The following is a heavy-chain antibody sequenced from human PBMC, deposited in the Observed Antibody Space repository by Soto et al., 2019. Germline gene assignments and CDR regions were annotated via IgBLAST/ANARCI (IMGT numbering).Heavy chain of an antibody. Sequence: PSETLSLTCXVSGGSISSGDYYWSWIRQPPGKGLEWIGYIYYSGSTYYNPSLKSRVTISVDTSKNQFSLKLSSVTAADTAVYYCARDHYVYDILTGYGYYYGMDVWGQGTTVTVSS. CDR1: GGSISSGDYY. J-gene: IGHJ6*02. CDR3: ARDHYVYDILTGYGYYYGMDV. V-gene: IGHV4-30-4*01. CDR2: IYYSGST. D-gene: IGHD3-9*01.